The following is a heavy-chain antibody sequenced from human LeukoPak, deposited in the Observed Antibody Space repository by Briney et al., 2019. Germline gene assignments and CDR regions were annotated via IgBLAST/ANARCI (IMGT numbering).Heavy chain of an antibody. J-gene: IGHJ4*02. CDR2: ISPSGNTR. D-gene: IGHD6-13*01. V-gene: IGHV3-23*01. Sequence: PGGSLRLSCAASGFTFSTYAMXWVRQPPGXGLEWVSAISPSGNTRYYADSLKGRFTISRDNSKNTLYLQINSLRAEDTAVYYCAKAGYTSSWPLDYWGQGTLVTVSS. CDR3: AKAGYTSSWPLDY. CDR1: GFTFSTYA.